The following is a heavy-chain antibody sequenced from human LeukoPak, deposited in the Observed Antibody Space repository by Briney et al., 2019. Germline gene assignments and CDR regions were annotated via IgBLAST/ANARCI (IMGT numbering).Heavy chain of an antibody. V-gene: IGHV4-39*01. J-gene: IGHJ3*02. D-gene: IGHD2-2*01. CDR2: IHYSGST. Sequence: SETLSLTCTVSGGSISSNSNYWVWMPQPPGKGLVGIGSIHYSGSTYYNPSLKSRVSISVDTSKNQFSLRLSSVTDTDVSEYYCAAGRLGVCRCTSGYDDDFDIWGQGTMVTVSS. CDR3: AAGRLGVCRCTSGYDDDFDI. CDR1: GGSISSNSNY.